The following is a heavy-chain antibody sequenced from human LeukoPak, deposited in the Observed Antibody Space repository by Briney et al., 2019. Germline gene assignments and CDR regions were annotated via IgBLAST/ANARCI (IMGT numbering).Heavy chain of an antibody. D-gene: IGHD3/OR15-3a*01. Sequence: GGSLRLSCAASGFTVSSNYMSWVRQTPGKGLEWVSRISDDGRSISYADSVKGRFTISRDNAKNTLYLQMNSPRPEDTAVYYCARDGEGLPYLGQGTLVTVSS. CDR2: ISDDGRSI. V-gene: IGHV3-74*01. J-gene: IGHJ4*02. CDR1: GFTVSSNY. CDR3: ARDGEGLPY.